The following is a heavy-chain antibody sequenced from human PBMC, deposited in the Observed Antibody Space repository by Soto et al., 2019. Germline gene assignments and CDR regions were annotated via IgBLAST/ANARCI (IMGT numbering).Heavy chain of an antibody. V-gene: IGHV3-23*01. D-gene: IGHD4-17*01. CDR1: GFTFSSYA. CDR2: ISGSGGST. J-gene: IGHJ4*02. Sequence: GGSLRLSCAASGFTFSSYAMSWVRQAPGKGLEWVSAISGSGGSTYYADSVKGRFTISRDNSKNTLYLQMNSLRAEDTAVYYCANEEYKDDDYGDYANKGGDYWGQGTLVTVSS. CDR3: ANEEYKDDDYGDYANKGGDY.